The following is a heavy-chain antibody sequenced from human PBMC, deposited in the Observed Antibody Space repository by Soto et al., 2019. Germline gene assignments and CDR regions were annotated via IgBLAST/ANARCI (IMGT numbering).Heavy chain of an antibody. Sequence: SETLSLTCTVSGGSISSYYWSWIRQPPGKGLEWIGYIYYSGSTNYNPSLKSRVTISVDTSKNQFSLKLSSVTAADTAVYYCARSGYYSYMDVGGKGTRFTVPS. CDR3: ARSGYYSYMDV. V-gene: IGHV4-59*01. D-gene: IGHD1-26*01. CDR2: IYYSGST. J-gene: IGHJ6*03. CDR1: GGSISSYY.